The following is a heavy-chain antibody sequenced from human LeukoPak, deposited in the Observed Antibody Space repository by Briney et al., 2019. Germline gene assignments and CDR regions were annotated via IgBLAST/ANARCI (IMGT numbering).Heavy chain of an antibody. CDR1: GFTVSSNY. D-gene: IGHD2-15*01. CDR3: ARRVATEDVYYFDY. CDR2: IYSGGST. V-gene: IGHV3-53*01. J-gene: IGHJ4*02. Sequence: GGSPRLSCAASGFTVSSNYMGWVRQAPGKGLEWVSVIYSGGSTYYADSVKGRFTISRDNSKNTLYLQMNSLRAEDTAVYYCARRVATEDVYYFDYWGQGTLVTVSS.